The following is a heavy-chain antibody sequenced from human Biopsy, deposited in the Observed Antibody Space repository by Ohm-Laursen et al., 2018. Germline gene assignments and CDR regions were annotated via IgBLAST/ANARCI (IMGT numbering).Heavy chain of an antibody. J-gene: IGHJ6*02. CDR3: ARDSGILNYGNFKYYHYYGMDV. Sequence: GTLSLTCTVSGDSVTKYYWSWIRQPPGKGLEWIGHIYYSVMTNYNPSLQSRVSISVDTSRNQVSMTLSSVTAADTAVYYCARDSGILNYGNFKYYHYYGMDVWGQGTKVTVSS. CDR2: IYYSVMT. CDR1: GDSVTKYY. D-gene: IGHD4-11*01. V-gene: IGHV4-59*02.